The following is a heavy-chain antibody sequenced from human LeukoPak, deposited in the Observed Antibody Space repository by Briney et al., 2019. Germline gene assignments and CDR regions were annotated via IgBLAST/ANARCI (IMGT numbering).Heavy chain of an antibody. V-gene: IGHV4-4*02. CDR1: GFTFSRSW. CDR3: AGLVGRYSSGLYYYYFDY. D-gene: IGHD3-22*01. Sequence: GSLRLSCVASGFTFSRSWMSWVRRAPGKGLEWIGEMYLSGTTHSNPSVKSRVTISIDKSKNQFFLNLSSVTAADTAVYYCAGLVGRYSSGLYYYYFDYWGQGTLVTVSS. CDR2: MYLSGTT. J-gene: IGHJ4*02.